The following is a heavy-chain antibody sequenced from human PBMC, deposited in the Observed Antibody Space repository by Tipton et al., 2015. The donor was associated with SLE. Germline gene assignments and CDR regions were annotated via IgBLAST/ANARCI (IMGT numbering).Heavy chain of an antibody. J-gene: IGHJ3*02. D-gene: IGHD2-2*01. V-gene: IGHV4-34*01. CDR1: GGSFSGYY. Sequence: TLSLTCAVYGGSFSGYYWSWIRQPPGKGLEWIGEINHSGSTNYTPSLKSRVTISVDTSKNQFSLKLSSVTAADTAVYYCAWQPAVDRWGGDAFDIWGQGTMVTVSS. CDR2: INHSGST. CDR3: AWQPAVDRWGGDAFDI.